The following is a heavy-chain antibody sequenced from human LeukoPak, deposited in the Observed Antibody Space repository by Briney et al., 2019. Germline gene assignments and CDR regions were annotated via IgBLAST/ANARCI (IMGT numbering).Heavy chain of an antibody. CDR1: GFTFSSYA. Sequence: PGGSLRLSCAASGFTFSSYAMHWVRQAPGKGLEWVAVISYDGSNKYYADSVKGRFTISRDNAKNSLYLQMNSLRAEDTAVYYCARDSGEGINDPWGQGTLVTVSS. J-gene: IGHJ5*02. CDR2: ISYDGSNK. V-gene: IGHV3-30-3*01. D-gene: IGHD1-14*01. CDR3: ARDSGEGINDP.